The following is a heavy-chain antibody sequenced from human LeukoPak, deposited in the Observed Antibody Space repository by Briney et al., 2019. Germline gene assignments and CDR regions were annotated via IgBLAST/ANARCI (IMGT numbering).Heavy chain of an antibody. CDR1: GFTFSSYS. J-gene: IGHJ4*02. Sequence: GGSLRLSCAASGFTFSSYSMNWVRQAPGKGLEWVSSISSSSYIYYADSVKGRFTISRDNTKNSLYLQMNSLRAEDTAVYYCARSFHYDILTGYYIDYWGQGTLVTVSS. CDR2: ISSSSYI. CDR3: ARSFHYDILTGYYIDY. D-gene: IGHD3-9*01. V-gene: IGHV3-21*01.